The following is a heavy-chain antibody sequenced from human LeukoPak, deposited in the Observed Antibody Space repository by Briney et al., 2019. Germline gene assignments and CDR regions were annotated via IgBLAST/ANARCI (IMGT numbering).Heavy chain of an antibody. D-gene: IGHD6-19*01. V-gene: IGHV4-34*01. J-gene: IGHJ2*01. CDR2: INQSGTT. CDR3: AREAQDDSGWGL. CDR1: GGSFSSYY. Sequence: SETLSLTCAVYGGSFSSYYWSWIRQPPGKGLEWIGEINQSGTTNYNPSLKSRVTISVDTSKNQFSLEVSFVTAADTAVYYCAREAQDDSGWGLWGRGTVVTVSS.